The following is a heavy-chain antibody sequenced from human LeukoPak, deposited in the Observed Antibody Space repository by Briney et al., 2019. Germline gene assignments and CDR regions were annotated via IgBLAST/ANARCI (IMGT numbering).Heavy chain of an antibody. V-gene: IGHV7-4-1*02. CDR2: INTKTGNP. CDR1: EYTFTSYS. Sequence: GASVKVSCKASEYTFTSYSMNWVRQAPGQGLEWMGLINTKTGNPAYAQGFTGRFVFSLDTSVSTAYLQISSLKVEDTAVYYCAQDTSTDVFNYWGQGTLVTVSS. D-gene: IGHD5-18*01. J-gene: IGHJ4*02. CDR3: AQDTSTDVFNY.